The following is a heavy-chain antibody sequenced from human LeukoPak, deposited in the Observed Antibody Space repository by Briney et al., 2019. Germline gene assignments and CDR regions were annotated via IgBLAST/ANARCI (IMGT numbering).Heavy chain of an antibody. CDR1: GGTFSSYA. V-gene: IGHV1-69*06. CDR2: IIPIFGTA. J-gene: IGHJ3*02. Sequence: GASVKVSCKASGGTFSSYAISWVRQAPGQGLEWMGGIIPIFGTANYAQKFQGRVTITADKSTSTAYMELSSLRSGDTAVYYCARQRVGAVAGNAFDIWGQGTMVTVSS. CDR3: ARQRVGAVAGNAFDI. D-gene: IGHD6-19*01.